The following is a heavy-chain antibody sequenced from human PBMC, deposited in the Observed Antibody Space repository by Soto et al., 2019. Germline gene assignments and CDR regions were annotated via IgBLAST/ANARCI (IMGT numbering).Heavy chain of an antibody. CDR2: ISSNGVGT. D-gene: IGHD6-6*01. Sequence: PWGSLRLFCAASGFTLSGYALNCVRQAPGKGLEYVSGISSNGVGTYYANSVQGRFTISRDNSKNTVYLQMGSLRPEDMAVYYCARRARPDFYYMDVWGKGTTVTVSS. V-gene: IGHV3-64*01. CDR3: ARRARPDFYYMDV. J-gene: IGHJ6*03. CDR1: GFTLSGYA.